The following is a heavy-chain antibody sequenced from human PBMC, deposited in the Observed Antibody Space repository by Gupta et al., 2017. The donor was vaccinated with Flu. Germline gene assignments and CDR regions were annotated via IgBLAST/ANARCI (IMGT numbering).Heavy chain of an antibody. J-gene: IGHJ4*02. CDR2: IDRSGGRT. CDR3: ATFEGAEVKGVRNTRFEY. V-gene: IGHV1-46*01. D-gene: IGHD3-16*01. Sequence: QVQLMQSGAEVKKPGASVKVSCRTSGDSFTSTYMHWVRQAPGQGFEWMGVIDRSGGRTNYPQRFQDRVTMTTDTPTSTVYMELSGLRTEDTAVYYCATFEGAEVKGVRNTRFEYWGQGTLVTVSS. CDR1: GDSFTSTY.